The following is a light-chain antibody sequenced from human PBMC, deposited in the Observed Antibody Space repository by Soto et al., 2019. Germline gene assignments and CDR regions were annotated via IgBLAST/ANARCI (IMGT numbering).Light chain of an antibody. Sequence: DIVMTQSPLSLPVTPGEPAPISCRSSQSLLHTNGYSYLDWYLQKPGQSPQLLIYLGSNRASGVPDRFSGSGSGTDFTLKISRVEAEDVGVYYCMQALQTWTFGQGTKVEIK. CDR1: QSLLHTNGYSY. J-gene: IGKJ1*01. CDR2: LGS. CDR3: MQALQTWT. V-gene: IGKV2-28*01.